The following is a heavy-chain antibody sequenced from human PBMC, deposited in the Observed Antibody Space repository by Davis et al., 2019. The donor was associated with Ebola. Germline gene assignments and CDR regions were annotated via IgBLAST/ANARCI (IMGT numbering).Heavy chain of an antibody. Sequence: PGGSLRLSCAASGFTFADYAMHWVRQAPGKGLEWVSGISWNSGSIGYADSVKGRFTISRDNAKNSLYLQMNSLRAEDTALYYCAKDSSWGQGTLVTVSS. V-gene: IGHV3-9*01. J-gene: IGHJ4*02. CDR1: GFTFADYA. CDR2: ISWNSGSI. CDR3: AKDSS.